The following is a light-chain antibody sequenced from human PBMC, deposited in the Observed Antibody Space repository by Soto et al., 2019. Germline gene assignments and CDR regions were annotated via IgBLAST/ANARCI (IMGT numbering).Light chain of an antibody. CDR2: EAS. J-gene: IGKJ4*01. CDR1: QSISPW. V-gene: IGKV1-5*01. Sequence: DIQITQSPSTLSASVGDRVTITCRASQSISPWLAWYPQKLGRAPMLLIYEASSLESGVPSRFSGSGYGTEFTLTISSLQTDDFATYYCQQYNTYSSLTFGGGTKVEIK. CDR3: QQYNTYSSLT.